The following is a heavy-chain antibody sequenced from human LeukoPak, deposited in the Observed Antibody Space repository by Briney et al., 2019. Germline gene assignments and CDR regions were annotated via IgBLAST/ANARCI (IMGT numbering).Heavy chain of an antibody. V-gene: IGHV4-59*08. J-gene: IGHJ5*02. Sequence: SETLSLTCTVSGDSIRSYYWSWTRQPPGKGLEWIGNIHYSGSTKYGSSLKSRVTISVDTSNNQFSLRVTSLTAADTAVYYCARHPRSCSGGGTGGGTCYSWFDASGQGTLVTVSS. D-gene: IGHD2-15*01. CDR3: ARHPRSCSGGGTGGGTCYSWFDA. CDR1: GDSIRSYY. CDR2: IHYSGST.